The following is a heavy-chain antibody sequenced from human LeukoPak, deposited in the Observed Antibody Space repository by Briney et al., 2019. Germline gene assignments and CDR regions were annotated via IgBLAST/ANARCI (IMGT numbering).Heavy chain of an antibody. D-gene: IGHD6-13*01. Sequence: GESLKISCKGSGYSFTSYWIGWVRQMPGKGLEWMGIIYPGDSDTRYSPSFQGQVTISADKSISTAYLQWSSLKASDTAMYYCARSGADSAAPNWFDPWGQGTLVTVSS. CDR3: ARSGADSAAPNWFDP. J-gene: IGHJ5*02. V-gene: IGHV5-51*01. CDR2: IYPGDSDT. CDR1: GYSFTSYW.